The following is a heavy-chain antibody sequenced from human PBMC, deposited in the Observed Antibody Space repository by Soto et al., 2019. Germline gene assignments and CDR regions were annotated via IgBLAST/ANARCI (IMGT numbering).Heavy chain of an antibody. CDR1: GYTFTSYD. Sequence: GASVKVSCKASGYTFTSYDINWVRQATGQGLEWMGWMNPNSGNTGYAQKFQGRVTMTRNTSISTAYMELSSLRSEDTAVYYCARGRDFWSGYYRPRASYNWFDPWGQGTLVTVSS. J-gene: IGHJ5*02. CDR2: MNPNSGNT. D-gene: IGHD3-3*01. CDR3: ARGRDFWSGYYRPRASYNWFDP. V-gene: IGHV1-8*01.